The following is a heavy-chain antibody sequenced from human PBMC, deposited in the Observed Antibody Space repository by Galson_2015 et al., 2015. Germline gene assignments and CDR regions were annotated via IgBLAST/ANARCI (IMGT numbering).Heavy chain of an antibody. CDR1: GFTFSSYA. CDR2: ISDSGGST. D-gene: IGHD5-24*01. V-gene: IGHV3-23*01. Sequence: FLRLSCAASGFTFSSYAMSWVRQAPGKGLEWVSAISDSGGSTYYADSVKGRFTISRDNSKNTLYLQMNSLRAEDTALYYCAKGRDGYNYHHYYYGMDVWGQGTTVTVSS. CDR3: AKGRDGYNYHHYYYGMDV. J-gene: IGHJ6*02.